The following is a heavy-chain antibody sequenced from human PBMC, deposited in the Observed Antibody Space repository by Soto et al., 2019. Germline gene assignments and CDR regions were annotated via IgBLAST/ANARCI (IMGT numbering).Heavy chain of an antibody. CDR2: TSHDGTNK. V-gene: IGHV3-30*18. CDR3: AKETVATIRPTRIYYYYGLDV. D-gene: IGHD5-12*01. CDR1: GFTFSRYG. J-gene: IGHJ6*02. Sequence: QVQLVESGGGVVQPGRSLRLSCATSGFTFSRYGIHWVRQAAGKGLEWVAVTSHDGTNKYYTDSVKGRFIISRDNSKNTLYLEMNSLRAEDTAVYYCAKETVATIRPTRIYYYYGLDVWGQGTTVSVSS.